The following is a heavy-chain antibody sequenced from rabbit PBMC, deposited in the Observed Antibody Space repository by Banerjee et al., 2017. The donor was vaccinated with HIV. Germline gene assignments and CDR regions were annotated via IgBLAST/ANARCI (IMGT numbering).Heavy chain of an antibody. V-gene: IGHV1S40*01. CDR2: IYSGSSGNT. D-gene: IGHD7-1*01. J-gene: IGHJ2*01. CDR3: ARDATDSPAYSPDTFDS. CDR1: GFSFSSSYW. Sequence: QSLEESGGDLVKPGASLTLTCTASGFSFSSSYWICWVRQAPGKGLEWIGCIYSGSSGNTYYASWVNGRFTISKTSSTTVTLQMTSLTAADTATYFCARDATDSPAYSPDTFDSWGQGTLVTVS.